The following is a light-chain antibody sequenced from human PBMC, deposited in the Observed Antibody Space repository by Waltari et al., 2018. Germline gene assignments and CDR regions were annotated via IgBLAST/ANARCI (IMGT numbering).Light chain of an antibody. CDR2: HAS. CDR3: QQRYNWPPLS. Sequence: EIVLTQSPATLSLSPGERATLSCRASQSVSTFLAWYQQKPGQAPRLLIYHASNKASGIPARFSGRGSGTKYTLTISSLEPEDFAVYYCQQRYNWPPLSFGGGTRVEIK. J-gene: IGKJ4*01. V-gene: IGKV3-11*01. CDR1: QSVSTF.